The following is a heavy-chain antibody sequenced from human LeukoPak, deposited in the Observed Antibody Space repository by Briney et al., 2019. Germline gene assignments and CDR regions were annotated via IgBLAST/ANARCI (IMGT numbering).Heavy chain of an antibody. V-gene: IGHV3-23*01. Sequence: PGGSLRLSCAASGFTFSSYAMSWVRQAPGKGLAWVSAISGSGGSTYYADSVKGRFTISRDNAKNSLYLQMNSLRAEDTAVYYCARVSSTSSESDYWGQGTQVTVSS. CDR1: GFTFSSYA. CDR2: ISGSGGST. J-gene: IGHJ4*02. CDR3: ARVSSTSSESDY. D-gene: IGHD2-2*01.